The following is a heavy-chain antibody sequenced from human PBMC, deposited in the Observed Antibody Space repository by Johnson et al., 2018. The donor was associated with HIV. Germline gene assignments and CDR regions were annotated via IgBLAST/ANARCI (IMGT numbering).Heavy chain of an antibody. CDR2: ISYDGYNR. J-gene: IGHJ3*02. V-gene: IGHV3-30*04. D-gene: IGHD1-26*01. Sequence: QVQLVESGGGVVQPGRSLRLSCAASGFTFSTYAMHWVRQAPGKGLEWVAVISYDGYNRYYANSVKGRFTISRDNSKNTLYLQMNSLRAEDTAVYYCARDPHEWELLGCAFDIWGQGTMVTVSS. CDR1: GFTFSTYA. CDR3: ARDPHEWELLGCAFDI.